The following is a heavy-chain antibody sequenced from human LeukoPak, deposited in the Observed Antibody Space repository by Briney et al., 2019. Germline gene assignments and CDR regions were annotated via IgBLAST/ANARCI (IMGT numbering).Heavy chain of an antibody. Sequence: GGSLRLSCAASGFTFSSYGMHWVRQAPGKGLEWVAVISYDGSNKYYADSVKGRFTISRDNSKNTLYLQMNSLRAEDTAVYYCARDSLAAAGTGTFDYWGQGTLVTVSS. CDR3: ARDSLAAAGTGTFDY. D-gene: IGHD6-13*01. CDR1: GFTFSSYG. V-gene: IGHV3-30*03. CDR2: ISYDGSNK. J-gene: IGHJ4*02.